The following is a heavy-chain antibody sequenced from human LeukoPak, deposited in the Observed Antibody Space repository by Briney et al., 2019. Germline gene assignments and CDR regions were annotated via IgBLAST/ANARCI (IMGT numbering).Heavy chain of an antibody. V-gene: IGHV3-21*06. Sequence: GGSLRLSCAASGFTFSTYEMNWVRQAPGKGLEWVSSIGTDGYSYSAVSVKGRFTISRDNAKSTLYLQMDSLTVENTALYYCARGTIGGNPASAYWGQGSLVTVSS. CDR1: GFTFSTYE. D-gene: IGHD4-23*01. CDR2: IGTDGYS. J-gene: IGHJ4*02. CDR3: ARGTIGGNPASAY.